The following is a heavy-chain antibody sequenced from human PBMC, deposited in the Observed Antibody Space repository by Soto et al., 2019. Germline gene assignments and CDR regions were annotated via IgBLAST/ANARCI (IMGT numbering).Heavy chain of an antibody. Sequence: GGSLRLSCAASGFTFSSYGMHWVRQAPGKGLEWVAVISYDGSNKYYADSVKGRFTISRDNSKNTLYLQMNSLRAGDTAVYYCAKVDSSGWYYFDYWGQGTLVTVSS. V-gene: IGHV3-30*18. CDR2: ISYDGSNK. CDR1: GFTFSSYG. CDR3: AKVDSSGWYYFDY. D-gene: IGHD6-19*01. J-gene: IGHJ4*02.